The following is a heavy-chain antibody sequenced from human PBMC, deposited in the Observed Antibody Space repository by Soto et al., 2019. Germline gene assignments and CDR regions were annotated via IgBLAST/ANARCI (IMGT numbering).Heavy chain of an antibody. D-gene: IGHD6-13*01. Sequence: SETLSLTCTVSGGSVSSGSYYWSWIRQPPGKGLEWIGYIYYSGSTNYSPSLKSRVTISVDTSKNQFSLKLSSVTAADTAVYYCARARIAAAGLVYYYYYGMDVWGQGTTVTVSS. J-gene: IGHJ6*02. CDR1: GGSVSSGSYY. CDR2: IYYSGST. V-gene: IGHV4-61*01. CDR3: ARARIAAAGLVYYYYYGMDV.